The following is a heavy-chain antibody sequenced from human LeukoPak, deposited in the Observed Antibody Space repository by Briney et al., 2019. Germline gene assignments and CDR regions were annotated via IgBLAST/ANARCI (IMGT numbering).Heavy chain of an antibody. J-gene: IGHJ4*02. CDR2: ISSSTAYT. V-gene: IGHV3-21*04. Sequence: GGSLRLSCAASGFIFSTYSMTWVRQAPGKGLEWVASISSSTAYTSYADSVKGRFTISRDNAKNSLFLQMNSLRAEDTALYYCAKDIAGAVAGTIDYWGQGTLVTVSS. D-gene: IGHD6-19*01. CDR3: AKDIAGAVAGTIDY. CDR1: GFIFSTYS.